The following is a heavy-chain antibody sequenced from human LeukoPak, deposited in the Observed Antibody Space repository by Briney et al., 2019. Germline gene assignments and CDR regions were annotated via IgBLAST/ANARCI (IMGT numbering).Heavy chain of an antibody. CDR3: AKGARFGELLRGFNSFDY. J-gene: IGHJ4*02. Sequence: GGSLRLSCAASGFTFSTYAMTWVRQPPGKGLEWVSAISGGGGNTYYANSVKGRFTISRDNSKNTLYLQMNSLRAEDTAVYYCAKGARFGELLRGFNSFDYWGQGTLVTVSS. D-gene: IGHD3-10*01. CDR1: GFTFSTYA. CDR2: ISGGGGNT. V-gene: IGHV3-23*01.